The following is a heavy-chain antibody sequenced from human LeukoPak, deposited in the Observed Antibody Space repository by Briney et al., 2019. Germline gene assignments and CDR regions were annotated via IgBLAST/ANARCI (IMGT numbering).Heavy chain of an antibody. CDR2: FYYSGSD. Sequence: SETLSLTCTVSGASITSYYWNWIRQPPGKGLEWIGYFYYSGSDNYNPSLKSRITISVDTSKNQFSLKLSSVTAADTAVYYCVRGYCSGATCYHFDYWGRGTLVTVSS. CDR1: GASITSYY. D-gene: IGHD2-15*01. CDR3: VRGYCSGATCYHFDY. J-gene: IGHJ4*02. V-gene: IGHV4-59*01.